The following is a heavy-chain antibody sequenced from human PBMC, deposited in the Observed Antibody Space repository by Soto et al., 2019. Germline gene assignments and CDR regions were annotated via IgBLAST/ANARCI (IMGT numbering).Heavy chain of an antibody. Sequence: PGGSLRLSCAASGFTFSSYAMSWVRQAPGKGLEWVSAISGSGGSTYYADSVKGRFTISRDNSKNTLYLQMNSLRAEDTAVYFCVREYDFWSGYAFDIWGQGTMVTVSS. CDR3: VREYDFWSGYAFDI. CDR1: GFTFSSYA. J-gene: IGHJ3*02. D-gene: IGHD3-3*01. V-gene: IGHV3-23*01. CDR2: ISGSGGST.